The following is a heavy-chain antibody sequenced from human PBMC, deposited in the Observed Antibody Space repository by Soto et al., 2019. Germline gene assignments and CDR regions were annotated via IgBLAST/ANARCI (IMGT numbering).Heavy chain of an antibody. Sequence: EVQLVESGGGLVQPGGSLRLSCAASRFTFSTYWMHWVRQAPGKGLVWVSRINSDGTGTSYADSVKGRITISRDNAKNTLYLQMNRLRSGDQAVYYCAGDSSGYSYDAFDIWGQGTMVTVSS. CDR1: RFTFSTYW. V-gene: IGHV3-74*01. CDR3: AGDSSGYSYDAFDI. CDR2: INSDGTGT. J-gene: IGHJ3*02. D-gene: IGHD3-22*01.